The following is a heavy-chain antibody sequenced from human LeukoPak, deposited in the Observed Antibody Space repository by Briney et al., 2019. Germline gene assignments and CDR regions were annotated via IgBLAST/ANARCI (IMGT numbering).Heavy chain of an antibody. CDR2: ITPIFGTA. D-gene: IGHD5-18*01. J-gene: IGHJ4*02. CDR3: ARISDSRVDTAMVTHDY. CDR1: GGTFSSYA. Sequence: ASVKVSCKASGGTFSSYAISWVRQAPGQGLEWMGGITPIFGTANYAQKFQGRVTITADKSTSTAYMELSSLRSEDTAVYYCARISDSRVDTAMVTHDYWGQGTLVTVSS. V-gene: IGHV1-69*06.